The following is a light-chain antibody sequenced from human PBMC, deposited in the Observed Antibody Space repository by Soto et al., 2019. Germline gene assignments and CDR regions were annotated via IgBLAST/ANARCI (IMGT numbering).Light chain of an antibody. CDR2: GAS. V-gene: IGKV3-20*01. CDR1: QSVSSSY. CDR3: QQYGSSPTT. J-gene: IGKJ5*01. Sequence: EIVLTQSPGTLSLSPGERATLSCRGSQSVSSSYLAWYQQKPGQAPRLLILGASSRATGIPARFSGSGSGTDFTLTISRLEPEDFAVYYCQQYGSSPTTFGQGTRLEIK.